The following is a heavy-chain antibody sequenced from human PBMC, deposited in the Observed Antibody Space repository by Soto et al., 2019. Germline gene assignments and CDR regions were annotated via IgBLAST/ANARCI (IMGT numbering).Heavy chain of an antibody. CDR3: ARAVGESYDSSGYYSNWFDP. J-gene: IGHJ5*02. CDR2: IIPIFGTA. D-gene: IGHD3-22*01. CDR1: GRTFSSYA. Sequence: SVKVSCKASGRTFSSYAISWVRQAPGHGLEWMGGIIPIFGTANYAQKFQGRVTITADESTSTAYMELSSLRSEDTAVYYCARAVGESYDSSGYYSNWFDPWGQGTLVTVS. V-gene: IGHV1-69*13.